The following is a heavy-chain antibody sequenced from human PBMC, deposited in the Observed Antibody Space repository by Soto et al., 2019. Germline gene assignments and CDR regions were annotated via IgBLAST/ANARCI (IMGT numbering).Heavy chain of an antibody. CDR1: GGSISSYY. J-gene: IGHJ1*01. CDR3: ARYYDSSDRPYFHH. CDR2: IYYTGTT. D-gene: IGHD3-22*01. V-gene: IGHV4-59*04. Sequence: SETLSLTCTVSGGSISSYYWSWIRQPPGKGLEWIGYIYYTGTTYYNPSLKTRLTISVDTSKNQFSLKLSSVTAADTAVYFCARYYDSSDRPYFHHWGQGMLVTVSS.